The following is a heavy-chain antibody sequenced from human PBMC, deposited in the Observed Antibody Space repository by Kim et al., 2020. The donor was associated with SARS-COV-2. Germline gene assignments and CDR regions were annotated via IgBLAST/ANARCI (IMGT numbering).Heavy chain of an antibody. V-gene: IGHV4-30-2*01. CDR2: GNS. Sequence: GNSYFNPSLKSRVTVSVDKSDNQFSLNLTSVTAADTAVYYCARGVVFAFDIWGQGTMVTVYS. D-gene: IGHD3-16*01. CDR3: ARGVVFAFDI. J-gene: IGHJ3*02.